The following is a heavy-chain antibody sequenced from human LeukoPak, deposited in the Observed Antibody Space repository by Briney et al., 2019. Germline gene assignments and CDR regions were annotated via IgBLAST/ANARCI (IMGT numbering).Heavy chain of an antibody. J-gene: IGHJ4*02. CDR3: ARRINYYDSSGYYCVRYFDS. V-gene: IGHV3-74*01. CDR1: GFTFSGYW. CDR2: INTDGSSL. Sequence: PGGSLRLSCAASGFTFSGYWMYWVRQAPGKGPVWVARINTDGSSLNYADSVKGRFTISRDNAKNTLYLQMNSLGAEDTAVYYCARRINYYDSSGYYCVRYFDSWGQGTLVAVSS. D-gene: IGHD3-22*01.